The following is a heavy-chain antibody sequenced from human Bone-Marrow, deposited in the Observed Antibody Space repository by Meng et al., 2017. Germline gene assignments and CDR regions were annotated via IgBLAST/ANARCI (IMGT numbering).Heavy chain of an antibody. CDR3: AREDVWELLAGFDY. J-gene: IGHJ4*02. CDR2: INSSGGST. V-gene: IGHV1-46*01. Sequence: ASVKVSCKASGYTFTSYYMHWVRQAPGQGLEWMGIINSSGGSTSYAQKFQGRVTMTRDTSTSTVYMDLCRLRSEDTAVYHCAREDVWELLAGFDYWGQGTLVTVSS. D-gene: IGHD1-26*01. CDR1: GYTFTSYY.